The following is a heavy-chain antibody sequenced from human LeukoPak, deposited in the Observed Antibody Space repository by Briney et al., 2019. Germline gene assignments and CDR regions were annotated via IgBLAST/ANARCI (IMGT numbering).Heavy chain of an antibody. D-gene: IGHD3-22*01. Sequence: PSETLSLTCAVYGGSFSGYYWSWIRQPPGKGLEWIGEINHSGSTNYNPSLKSRVTISVDKSRNQFSLKLSSVTAADTAVYYCARLGDSSGYYAFDYWGQGTLVTVSS. J-gene: IGHJ4*02. CDR2: INHSGST. V-gene: IGHV4-34*01. CDR3: ARLGDSSGYYAFDY. CDR1: GGSFSGYY.